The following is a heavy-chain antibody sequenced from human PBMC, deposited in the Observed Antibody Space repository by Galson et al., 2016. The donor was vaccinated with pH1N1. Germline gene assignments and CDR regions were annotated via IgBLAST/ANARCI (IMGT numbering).Heavy chain of an antibody. CDR2: IIGTSDST. Sequence: SLRLSCAASGFIFSNYAMSWVRQAPGKGLEWVSAIIGTSDSTYYADSVKGRFTISRDNSKNTLYIQMNSLRAEDTAIYYCAKRGQRVYVWGQGTTVTVSS. CDR3: AKRGQRVYV. J-gene: IGHJ6*02. V-gene: IGHV3-23*01. CDR1: GFIFSNYA.